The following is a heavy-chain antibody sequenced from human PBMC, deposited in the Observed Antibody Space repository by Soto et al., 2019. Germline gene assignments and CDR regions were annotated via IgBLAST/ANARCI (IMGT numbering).Heavy chain of an antibody. CDR2: ISWNSGSI. CDR1: GFTFDDYA. V-gene: IGHV3-9*01. J-gene: IGHJ4*02. Sequence: EVQLVESGGGLVQPGRSLRLSCAASGFTFDDYAMHWVRQAPGKGLEWVSGISWNSGSIGYADSVKGRFTISRDNAKNSLYLQMNSLGDEDTALYYGVCEPGYNWNYFDYWGQGTMVTVSS. D-gene: IGHD1-20*01. CDR3: VCEPGYNWNYFDY.